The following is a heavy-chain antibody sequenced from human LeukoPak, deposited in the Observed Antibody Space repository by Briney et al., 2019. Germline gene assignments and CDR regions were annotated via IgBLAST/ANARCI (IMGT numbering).Heavy chain of an antibody. V-gene: IGHV4-59*08. D-gene: IGHD1-1*01. J-gene: IGHJ4*02. Sequence: PETLSLTCTVSGDSISSYYWSWIRQPPRKRLEWIGYISYSGSTNYNPSLESRVTISGDTSKNQFSLKLSSVTAADTAFYYCARQSRGTTARLFDYWGQGTLVTVSS. CDR1: GDSISSYY. CDR2: ISYSGST. CDR3: ARQSRGTTARLFDY.